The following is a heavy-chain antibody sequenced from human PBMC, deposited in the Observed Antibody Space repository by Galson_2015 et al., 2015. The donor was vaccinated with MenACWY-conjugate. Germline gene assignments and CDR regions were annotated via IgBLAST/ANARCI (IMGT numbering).Heavy chain of an antibody. CDR3: ARVGGSSLAPFDY. CDR1: AFSVGSNY. V-gene: IGHV3-53*01. CDR2: IYSGGDT. Sequence: SLRLSCATSAFSVGSNYMSWVRQAPGKGLEWVSIIYSGGDTYYADSVKGRFTISSDNSKNTLYLQMNYLRAEDTAVYYCARVGGSSLAPFDYWGQGTLVTVSS. D-gene: IGHD6-6*01. J-gene: IGHJ4*02.